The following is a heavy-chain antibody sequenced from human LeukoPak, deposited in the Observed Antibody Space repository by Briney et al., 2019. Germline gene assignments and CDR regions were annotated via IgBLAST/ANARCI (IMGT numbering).Heavy chain of an antibody. CDR3: TSDNWNYVSGY. CDR1: GFTFGDYA. Sequence: GGSLRPSCTASGFTFGDYAISWFRQAPGKGLEWVGFIRSKAYGGTTEYAASVKGRFTISRDDSKSIAYLQMNSLKTEDTAVYYCTSDNWNYVSGYWGQGTLVTVSS. D-gene: IGHD1-7*01. J-gene: IGHJ4*02. CDR2: IRSKAYGGTT. V-gene: IGHV3-49*03.